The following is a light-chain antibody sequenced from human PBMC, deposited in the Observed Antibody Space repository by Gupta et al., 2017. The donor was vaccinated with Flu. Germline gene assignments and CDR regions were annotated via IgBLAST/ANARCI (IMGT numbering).Light chain of an antibody. CDR2: YGI. CDR1: RSIGTS. V-gene: IGKV1-39*01. CDR3: QQRVSTPIN. J-gene: IGKJ1*01. Sequence: DIQVTQSPSSLSASIGDRVTITCRTSRSIGTSVNWYQQKPGRAPRLLTYYGIGKGTGVPSSFRGSGSGTEFTLVIDGLQPEDFAIYYCQQRVSTPINFGRGTKVEV.